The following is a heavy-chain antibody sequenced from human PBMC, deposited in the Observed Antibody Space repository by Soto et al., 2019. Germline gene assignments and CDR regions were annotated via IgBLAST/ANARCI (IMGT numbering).Heavy chain of an antibody. D-gene: IGHD6-19*01. J-gene: IGHJ2*01. CDR1: GYTFTSYD. CDR3: STPAGTTKYWYFDL. Sequence: QVKLVQSGAEVKKPGASVKVSCKASGYTFTSYDINWVRQATGQGLEWMGWMNPNSGNTGYAQQFQGRVTMTRNTYISTAYMELSSLRSEDTAVYYCSTPAGTTKYWYFDLWGRGTLVTVSS. CDR2: MNPNSGNT. V-gene: IGHV1-8*01.